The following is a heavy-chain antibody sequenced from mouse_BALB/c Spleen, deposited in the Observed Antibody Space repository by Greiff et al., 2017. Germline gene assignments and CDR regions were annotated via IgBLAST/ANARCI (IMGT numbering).Heavy chain of an antibody. V-gene: IGHV5-6-5*01. CDR1: GFTFSSYA. J-gene: IGHJ3*01. D-gene: IGHD1-1*01. Sequence: GQGVESGGGLVKPGGSLKLSCAASGFTFSSYAMSWVRQTPEKRLEWVASISSGGSTYYPDSVKGRFTISRDNARNILYLQMSSLRSEDTAMYYCATNLYYYGSSYGSWFAYWGQGTLVTVSA. CDR3: ATNLYYYGSSYGSWFAY. CDR2: ISSGGST.